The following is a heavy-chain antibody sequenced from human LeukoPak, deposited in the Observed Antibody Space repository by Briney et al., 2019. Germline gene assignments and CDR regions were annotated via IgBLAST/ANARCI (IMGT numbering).Heavy chain of an antibody. CDR3: AREEYSSDWYGHDS. D-gene: IGHD6-13*01. Sequence: SETLSLTCTVSGGSVTSATYYWGWIRQPPGKGLEWIGSIYYSGNTYYNPSLKSRVTISLDTSKNQFSLNLISVTAADTAVYYCAREEYSSDWYGHDSWGQGTLVTVSS. J-gene: IGHJ4*02. CDR2: IYYSGNT. CDR1: GGSVTSATYY. V-gene: IGHV4-39*07.